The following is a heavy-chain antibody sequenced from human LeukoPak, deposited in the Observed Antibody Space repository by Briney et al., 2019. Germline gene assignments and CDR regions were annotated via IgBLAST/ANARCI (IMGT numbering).Heavy chain of an antibody. D-gene: IGHD2-15*01. CDR1: GFTVGNVW. CDR3: AASMVSGGSDI. CDR2: AKSKNSGGTS. Sequence: GGSLRLSCAASGFTVGNVWMSWVRQAPGKGLEWVGRAKSKNSGGTSDYAAVVKGRSTISRDDSENTLYLQMNSLKTEDTGVYYCAASMVSGGSDIWGLGTMVTVSS. J-gene: IGHJ3*02. V-gene: IGHV3-15*05.